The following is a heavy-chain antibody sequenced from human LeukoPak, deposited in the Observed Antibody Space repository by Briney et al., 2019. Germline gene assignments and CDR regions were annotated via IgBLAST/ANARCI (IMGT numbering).Heavy chain of an antibody. J-gene: IGHJ4*02. CDR3: ARILSYGSGWVDY. D-gene: IGHD6-19*01. V-gene: IGHV4-59*01. CDR1: GGSISRYH. CDR2: IYYSGSN. Sequence: SETLSLTCTVCGGSISRYHWSWIRQPPGKGLEWIGYIYYSGSNNYNPSLKSRVTISVDTSKIQFSLKLSSVTAADTAVYYCARILSYGSGWVDYWGQGTLVTVSS.